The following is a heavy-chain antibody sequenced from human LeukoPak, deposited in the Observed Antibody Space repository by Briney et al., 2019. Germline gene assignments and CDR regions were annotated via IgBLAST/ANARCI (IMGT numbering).Heavy chain of an antibody. V-gene: IGHV1-2*02. J-gene: IGHJ6*03. D-gene: IGHD1-26*01. CDR3: ARSEWELQASTYYYYYMDV. Sequence: GASVKVSCKSSGYSFTGYYMHWVRQAPGQGLEWMGWINPNSGVTDFAQKFQGRVTMTRDTSISTAYMELSSLRSEDTAVYYCARSEWELQASTYYYYYMDVWGKGTTVTISS. CDR1: GYSFTGYY. CDR2: INPNSGVT.